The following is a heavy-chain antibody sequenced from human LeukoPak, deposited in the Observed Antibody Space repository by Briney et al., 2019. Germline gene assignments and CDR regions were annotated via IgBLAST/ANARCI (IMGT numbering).Heavy chain of an antibody. V-gene: IGHV3-23*01. CDR2: ISGSGGST. D-gene: IGHD6-19*01. CDR1: GCTFSSYA. Sequence: GGSLRLSCAASGCTFSSYAMSWVRQAPGKGLKWVPAISGSGGSTYYADSVKGRFTISRDNSKNTLYLQMNSLRAEDTAVYYCARTYSSGWYSRPGFDYWGQGTLVTVSS. J-gene: IGHJ4*02. CDR3: ARTYSSGWYSRPGFDY.